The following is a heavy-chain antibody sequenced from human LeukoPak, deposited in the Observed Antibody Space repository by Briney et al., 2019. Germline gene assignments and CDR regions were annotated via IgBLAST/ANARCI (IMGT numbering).Heavy chain of an antibody. D-gene: IGHD2-15*01. J-gene: IGHJ4*02. CDR3: ARGSGPFDY. CDR2: IYYSGST. Sequence: SETLSLTCTVSGGSISSSSYYWGLIRQPPGKGLEWIGSIYYSGSTYYNPSLKSRVTISVDTSKNQFSLKLSSVTAADTAVYYCARGSGPFDYWGQGTLVTVSS. CDR1: GGSISSSSYY. V-gene: IGHV4-39*01.